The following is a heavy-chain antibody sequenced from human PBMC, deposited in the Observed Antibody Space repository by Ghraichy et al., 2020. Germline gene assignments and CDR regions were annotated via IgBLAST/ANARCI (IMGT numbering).Heavy chain of an antibody. J-gene: IGHJ5*02. V-gene: IGHV1-18*04. CDR1: GYTFTSYG. CDR3: ARDYTDYDILTGYYSQNWFDP. Sequence: ASVKVSCKASGYTFTSYGISWVRQAPGQGLEWMGWISAYNGNTNYAQKLQGRVTMTTDTSTSTAYMELRSLRSDDTAVYYCARDYTDYDILTGYYSQNWFDPWGQGTLVTVSS. CDR2: ISAYNGNT. D-gene: IGHD3-9*01.